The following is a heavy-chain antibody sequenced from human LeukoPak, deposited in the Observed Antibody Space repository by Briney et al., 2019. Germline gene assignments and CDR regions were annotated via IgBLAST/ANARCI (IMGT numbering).Heavy chain of an antibody. CDR1: GYSISSGYH. J-gene: IGHJ4*02. CDR3: ARDPLVGATTATVY. CDR2: IYHSGST. V-gene: IGHV4-38-2*02. Sequence: SETLSLTCSVSGYSISSGYHWGWIRQPPGKGLEWIGSIYHSGSTYYNPSLRSRVTMSVDTSKNQFSLKLSSVTAADTAVYYCARDPLVGATTATVYWGQGTLVTVSS. D-gene: IGHD1-26*01.